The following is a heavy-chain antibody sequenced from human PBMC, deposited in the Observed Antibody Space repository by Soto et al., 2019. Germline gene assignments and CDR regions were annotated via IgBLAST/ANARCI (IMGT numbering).Heavy chain of an antibody. CDR2: INPNSGGT. D-gene: IGHD6-6*01. CDR3: ARDSASSSSPEYFQH. Sequence: ASVKVSCKASGYTFTGYYMHWVRQAPGQGLEWMGWINPNSGGTNYAQKFQGWVTMTRDTSISTAYMELSRLRSDDTAVYYCARDSASSSSPEYFQHWGQGTLVTVS. J-gene: IGHJ1*01. V-gene: IGHV1-2*04. CDR1: GYTFTGYY.